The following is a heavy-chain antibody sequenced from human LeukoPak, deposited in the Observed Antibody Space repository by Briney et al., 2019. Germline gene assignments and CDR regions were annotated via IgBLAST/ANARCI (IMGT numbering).Heavy chain of an antibody. CDR3: ARDGDRSLWSPEYYFDY. D-gene: IGHD3-16*02. CDR2: IKQDGSEK. J-gene: IGHJ4*02. Sequence: PGGSLRLXCAASGFTFSSYWMSWVRQAPGKGLEWVANIKQDGSEKYYVDSVKGRFTISRDNAKNSLYLQINSLRAEDTAVYYCARDGDRSLWSPEYYFDYWGQGTLVTVSS. CDR1: GFTFSSYW. V-gene: IGHV3-7*01.